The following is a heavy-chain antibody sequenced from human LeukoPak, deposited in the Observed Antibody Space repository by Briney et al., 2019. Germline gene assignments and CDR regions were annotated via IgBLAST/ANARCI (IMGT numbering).Heavy chain of an antibody. CDR3: ARDRYDDSGYYEY. Sequence: GGSLRLSCATSGPTVRSNYMTWVRQAPGKGLEWVSFIYTDGRTYYADSVKGRFTISRDNSKNTLYLHMNGLRAEGTALYYCARDRYDDSGYYEYWGQGTLVTVSS. CDR1: GPTVRSNY. J-gene: IGHJ4*02. D-gene: IGHD3-22*01. CDR2: IYTDGRT. V-gene: IGHV3-53*01.